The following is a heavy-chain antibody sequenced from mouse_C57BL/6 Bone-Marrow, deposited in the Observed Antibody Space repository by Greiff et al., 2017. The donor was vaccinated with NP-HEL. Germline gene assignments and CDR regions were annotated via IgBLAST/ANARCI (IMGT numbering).Heavy chain of an antibody. CDR3: TRAWLLQGYAMDY. Sequence: EVKLVESGEGLVKPGGSLKLSCAASGFTFSSYAMSWVRQTPEKRLEWVAYISSGGDYIYYADTVKGRFTISRDNARNTLYLQMSSLKSEDTAMYYCTRAWLLQGYAMDYWGQGTSVTVSS. D-gene: IGHD2-3*01. CDR2: ISSGGDYI. V-gene: IGHV5-9-1*02. J-gene: IGHJ4*01. CDR1: GFTFSSYA.